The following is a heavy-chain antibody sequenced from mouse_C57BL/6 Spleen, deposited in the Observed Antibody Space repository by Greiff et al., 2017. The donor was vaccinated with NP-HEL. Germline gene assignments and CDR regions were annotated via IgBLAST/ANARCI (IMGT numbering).Heavy chain of an antibody. Sequence: QVQLKQPGAELVKPGASVKLSCKASGYTFTSYWMHWVKQRPGQGLEWIGMIHPNSGSTNYNEKFKSKATLTVDKSSSTAYMQLSSLTSEDSAVYYCARTGGVTYYFDYWGQGTTLTVSS. CDR3: ARTGGVTYYFDY. D-gene: IGHD2-2*01. CDR2: IHPNSGST. J-gene: IGHJ2*01. CDR1: GYTFTSYW. V-gene: IGHV1-64*01.